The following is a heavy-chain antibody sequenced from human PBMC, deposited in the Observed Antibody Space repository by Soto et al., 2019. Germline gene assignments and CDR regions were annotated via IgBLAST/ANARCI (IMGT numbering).Heavy chain of an antibody. D-gene: IGHD6-19*01. CDR1: GGSISSGGYY. V-gene: IGHV4-31*03. Sequence: SETLSLTCTVSGGSISSGGYYWSWIRQHPGKGLEWIGYIYYSGSTYYNPSLKSRVTISVDTSKNQFSLKLSSVTAADTAVYYCARDSHHPHGSGWYPPCGMDVWGQGTRVTVSS. CDR2: IYYSGST. CDR3: ARDSHHPHGSGWYPPCGMDV. J-gene: IGHJ6*02.